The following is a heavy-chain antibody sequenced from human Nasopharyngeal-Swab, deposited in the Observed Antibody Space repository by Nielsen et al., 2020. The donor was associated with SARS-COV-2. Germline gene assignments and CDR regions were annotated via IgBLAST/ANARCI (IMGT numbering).Heavy chain of an antibody. J-gene: IGHJ4*02. CDR2: ISYDGSNK. CDR3: ARDKSDSSNY. V-gene: IGHV3-30-3*01. D-gene: IGHD3-22*01. CDR1: GFTFSSYA. Sequence: GGSLRLSCAASGFTFSSYAMHWVRQAPGKGLEWVAVISYDGSNKYYADSVKGRFTISRDNSKNTLYLQMNSLRAEDTAVYYCARDKSDSSNYWGQGTLVTVLL.